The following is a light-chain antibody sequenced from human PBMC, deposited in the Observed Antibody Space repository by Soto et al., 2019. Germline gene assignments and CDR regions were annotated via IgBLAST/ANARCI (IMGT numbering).Light chain of an antibody. CDR2: GAS. CDR3: QQYGSS. Sequence: EIWLTQSPGTLSLSPGERATLSCRASQSVSSNYLAWYQQKPGQAPRLLIYGASSRATGIPDRFSGSGSGTDFTLTISRLEPEDFAVYYCQQYGSSFGQGTKVDI. J-gene: IGKJ1*01. V-gene: IGKV3-20*01. CDR1: QSVSSNY.